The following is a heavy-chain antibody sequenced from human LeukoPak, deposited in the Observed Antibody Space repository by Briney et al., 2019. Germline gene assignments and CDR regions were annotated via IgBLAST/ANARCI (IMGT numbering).Heavy chain of an antibody. Sequence: ASVKVSCKASGYTFTGYFIHWVRQAPGQGLEWMGWINPNSGGTNYAQKFQGRVTMTRDASISTAYMELSRLRSDDTAVYYCARDERYDSSGYPFDYWGQGTLVTVSS. V-gene: IGHV1-2*02. CDR2: INPNSGGT. D-gene: IGHD3-22*01. CDR3: ARDERYDSSGYPFDY. CDR1: GYTFTGYF. J-gene: IGHJ4*02.